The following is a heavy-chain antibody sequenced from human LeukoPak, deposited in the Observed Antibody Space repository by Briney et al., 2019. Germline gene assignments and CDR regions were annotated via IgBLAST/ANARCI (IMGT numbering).Heavy chain of an antibody. CDR1: GFTFSSYW. V-gene: IGHV3-7*01. CDR2: IKQDGSEK. CDR3: ARDRSGRDYYYYYGMDV. J-gene: IGHJ6*02. D-gene: IGHD3-10*01. Sequence: AGGSLRLSCAASGFTFSSYWMSWVRQAPGKGLEWVANIKQDGSEKYYVDSVKGRFTISRDNAKNSLYLQMNSLRAEDTAVYYCARDRSGRDYYYYYGMDVWGQGTTVTVSS.